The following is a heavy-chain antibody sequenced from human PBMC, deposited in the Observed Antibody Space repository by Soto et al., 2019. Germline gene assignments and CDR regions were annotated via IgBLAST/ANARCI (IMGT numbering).Heavy chain of an antibody. D-gene: IGHD1-26*01. CDR2: ISGTGGTT. CDR1: GFTFSTYA. Sequence: GSLRLSCAASGFTFSTYAMSWVRQAPGKGLQWVSAISGTGGTTYYADSVQGRFTISRDNSKNTLYLQMNSLRAEDTAVYYCASRDGVGRDDAFDVWGQGTMVTVSS. J-gene: IGHJ3*01. CDR3: ASRDGVGRDDAFDV. V-gene: IGHV3-23*01.